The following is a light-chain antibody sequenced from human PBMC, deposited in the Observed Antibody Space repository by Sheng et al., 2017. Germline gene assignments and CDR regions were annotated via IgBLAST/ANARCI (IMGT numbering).Light chain of an antibody. CDR1: QSISSY. J-gene: IGKJ2*01. CDR3: EQSYSTPRT. V-gene: IGKV1-39*01. CDR2: GAS. Sequence: DIQMTQSPSSLSASVGDRVTITCRASQSISSYLNWYQQKPGKAPNLLIYGASDLQSGVPSRFSGSGSGTDFTLTISSLQPEDFATYYCEQSYSTPRTFGQGTKLEIK.